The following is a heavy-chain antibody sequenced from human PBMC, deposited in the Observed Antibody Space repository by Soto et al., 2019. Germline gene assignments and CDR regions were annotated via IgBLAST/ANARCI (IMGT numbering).Heavy chain of an antibody. CDR2: IFPGDSDI. J-gene: IGHJ6*02. V-gene: IGHV5-51*01. CDR3: ARHGQPTKYYYYQYGLDV. D-gene: IGHD1-1*01. Sequence: PGESLKISCKGSGYSFTNYWIGWVRQMPGKGLEWMGVIFPGDSDISYSPSFQGQVTISADKSISTAYLQWNSLKASDTAMYYCARHGQPTKYYYYQYGLDVWGQGTTVTVSS. CDR1: GYSFTNYW.